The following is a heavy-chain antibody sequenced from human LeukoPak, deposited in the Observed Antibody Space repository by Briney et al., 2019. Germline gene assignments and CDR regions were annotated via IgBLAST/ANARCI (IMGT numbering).Heavy chain of an antibody. CDR1: GYTFTSYG. V-gene: IGHV1-18*01. D-gene: IGHD2-2*01. CDR3: ARDGCSSTSCYAGYFQH. CDR2: ISAYNGNT. J-gene: IGHJ1*01. Sequence: ASVKVPCKASGYTFTSYGISWVRQAPGQGLEWMGWISAYNGNTNYAQKLQGRVTMTTDTSTSTAYMELRSLRSDDTAVYYCARDGCSSTSCYAGYFQHWGQGTLVTVSS.